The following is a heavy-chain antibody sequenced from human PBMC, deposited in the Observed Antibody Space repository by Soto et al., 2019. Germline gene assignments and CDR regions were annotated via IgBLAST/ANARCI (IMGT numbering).Heavy chain of an antibody. Sequence: GASVKVSCKATGYTFTNYFIHWVRQAPGQGLEWMGIINPSGDSTSYAQKFQDRVTMTRDTYTNTVYMELSSLRSEDTALYYCATDRDGYNGWFDPWGQGTQVTVSS. CDR1: GYTFTNYF. CDR2: INPSGDST. J-gene: IGHJ5*02. D-gene: IGHD5-12*01. V-gene: IGHV1-46*03. CDR3: ATDRDGYNGWFDP.